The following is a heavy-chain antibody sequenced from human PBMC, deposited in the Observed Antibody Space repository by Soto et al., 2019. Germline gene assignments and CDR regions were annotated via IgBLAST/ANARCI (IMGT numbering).Heavy chain of an antibody. D-gene: IGHD2-2*01. CDR1: GFTFDDYA. V-gene: IGHV3-9*01. CDR2: ISWNSGSI. J-gene: IGHJ4*02. Sequence: EVQLVESGGGLVQPGRSLRLSCAASGFTFDDYAMHWVRQAPGKGLEWVSGISWNSGSIGYADSVKGRFTITRDNAKNALYLQMNSRRAEDTALYYCAKAHCSSTSCHSYYWGQGTLGTVSA. CDR3: AKAHCSSTSCHSYY.